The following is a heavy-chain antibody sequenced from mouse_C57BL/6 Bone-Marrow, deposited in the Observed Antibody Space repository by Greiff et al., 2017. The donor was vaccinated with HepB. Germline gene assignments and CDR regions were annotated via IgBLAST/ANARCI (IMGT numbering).Heavy chain of an antibody. Sequence: VQLKESVAELVRPGASVKLSCTASGFNIKNTYMHWVKQRPEQGLEWIGRIDPANGNTKYAPKFQGKATITADTSSNTAYLQLSSLTSEDTAIYYCARKRRDYYGSSYSYYFDYWGQGTTLTVSS. V-gene: IGHV14-3*01. CDR2: IDPANGNT. CDR1: GFNIKNTY. J-gene: IGHJ2*01. CDR3: ARKRRDYYGSSYSYYFDY. D-gene: IGHD1-1*01.